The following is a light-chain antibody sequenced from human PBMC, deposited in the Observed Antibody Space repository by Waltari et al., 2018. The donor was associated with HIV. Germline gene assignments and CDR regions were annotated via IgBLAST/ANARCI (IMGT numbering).Light chain of an antibody. CDR3: QSWDSNFYV. Sequence: SYDLTQPPFVSVSPGQTASISCSGDRLGEKYVFWYEQKSGQSPVLVIYEDYKRPPGIRERFSGSRSGDTATLTISGAQAKDEANYYCQSWDSNFYVFGTGTKVTVL. J-gene: IGLJ1*01. CDR1: RLGEKY. V-gene: IGLV3-1*01. CDR2: EDY.